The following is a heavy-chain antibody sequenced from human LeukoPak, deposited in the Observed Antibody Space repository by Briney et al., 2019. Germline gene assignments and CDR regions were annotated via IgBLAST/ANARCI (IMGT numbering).Heavy chain of an antibody. CDR1: GFPCSDFS. D-gene: IGHD3-10*01. CDR2: TNSGGTSK. CDR3: AKQSSARSLGE. Sequence: GGTLRLSCATSGFPCSDFSMSWLRQAPGKGLEWMLTTNSGGTSKYYAASVKGRFTTSRDDSQNSLYLQMSRLRLEDTAVYYCAKQSSARSLGEGGPGTLVSVS. V-gene: IGHV3-23*01. J-gene: IGHJ4*02.